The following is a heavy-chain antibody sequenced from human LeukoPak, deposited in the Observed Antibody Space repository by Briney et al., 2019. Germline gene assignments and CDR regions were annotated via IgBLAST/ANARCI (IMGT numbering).Heavy chain of an antibody. J-gene: IGHJ4*02. CDR2: KWSDGNDK. Sequence: PGGSLRLSCPASGFTVSRYGMHWVRQTPGKGPEWVANMWAVKWSDGNDKFYADSVKGRLQVNSLRPEDTAIYYCARARDAYIHGLEHWDRGTLVTVSS. V-gene: IGHV3-33*01. D-gene: IGHD2-2*01. CDR1: GFTVSRYG. CDR3: ARARDAYIHGLEH.